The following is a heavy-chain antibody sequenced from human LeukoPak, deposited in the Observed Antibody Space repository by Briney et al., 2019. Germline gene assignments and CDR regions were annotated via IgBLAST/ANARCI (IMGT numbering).Heavy chain of an antibody. CDR1: LFTFSSYS. D-gene: IGHD1-26*01. Sequence: GGSLSLSCAASLFTFSSYSINWVRQAPGKGVEWVSSITSTSSYIYYTTSSKGRLPISRNNAKNTLHLHMNSLTPQEAAVFFSARDGTRWGVGDTVDAFDIWGQGTMVTVSS. V-gene: IGHV3-21*01. J-gene: IGHJ3*02. CDR3: ARDGTRWGVGDTVDAFDI. CDR2: ITSTSSYI.